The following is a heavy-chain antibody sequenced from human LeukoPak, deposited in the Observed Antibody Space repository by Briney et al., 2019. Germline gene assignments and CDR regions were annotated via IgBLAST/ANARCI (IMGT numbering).Heavy chain of an antibody. V-gene: IGHV4-39*01. CDR2: INYSGST. Sequence: SGTLSLTCTVSGGSISSSSHFWSWLRQPPGKGLEWIASINYSGSTYYNPSLKSRVTISVDTSKNQLSLKLSSVTAADTAVFYCVRYVVSGSGIYYFDYWGQGTLVTVSS. J-gene: IGHJ4*02. D-gene: IGHD3-10*01. CDR3: VRYVVSGSGIYYFDY. CDR1: GGSISSSSHF.